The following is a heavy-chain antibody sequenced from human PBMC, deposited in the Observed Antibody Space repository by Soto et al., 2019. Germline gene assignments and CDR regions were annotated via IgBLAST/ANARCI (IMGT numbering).Heavy chain of an antibody. V-gene: IGHV1-69*08. D-gene: IGHD5-12*01. CDR3: ARDWRDGYNRKFDY. J-gene: IGHJ4*02. Sequence: QVQLVQSGAEVKKPGSSVKVSCKASGGTFSSYTISWVRQAPGQGLEWMGRIIPILGIANYAQKFQGRVTITADKSTSTAYMELSSLRSEDTAVYYCARDWRDGYNRKFDYWGQGTLVTVSS. CDR2: IIPILGIA. CDR1: GGTFSSYT.